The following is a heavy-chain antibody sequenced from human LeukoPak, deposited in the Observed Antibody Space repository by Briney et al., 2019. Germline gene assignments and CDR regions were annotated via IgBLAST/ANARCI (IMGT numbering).Heavy chain of an antibody. J-gene: IGHJ4*02. V-gene: IGHV3-7*03. Sequence: GGSLRLSCAASGFTFSSYWMSWVRQAPGKGLEWVANIKQDGSEKCYVDSVKGRFTISRDNAKNSLYLQMNSLRAEDTAVYYCARDATLLLWFGELVFDYWGQGTLVTVSS. CDR3: ARDATLLLWFGELVFDY. D-gene: IGHD3-10*01. CDR1: GFTFSSYW. CDR2: IKQDGSEK.